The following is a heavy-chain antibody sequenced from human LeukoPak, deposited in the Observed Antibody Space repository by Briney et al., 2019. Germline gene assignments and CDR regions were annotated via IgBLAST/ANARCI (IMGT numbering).Heavy chain of an antibody. J-gene: IGHJ5*02. D-gene: IGHD3-9*01. CDR2: INPNSGGT. V-gene: IGHV1-2*02. CDR3: ARVPGRNVLRYLEASSNWFDP. CDR1: GYTFTGYY. Sequence: GASVKVSGKASGYTFTGYYMHWVRQAPGQGLEWMGWINPNSGGTNYAQKFQGRVTMTRDTSISTAYMELSRLRSDDTAVYYCARVPGRNVLRYLEASSNWFDPWGQGTLVTVSS.